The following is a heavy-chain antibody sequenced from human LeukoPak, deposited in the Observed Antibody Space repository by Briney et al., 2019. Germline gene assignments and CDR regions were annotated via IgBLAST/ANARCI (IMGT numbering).Heavy chain of an antibody. Sequence: PSETLSLTCTVSGGSVRSSRPYWGWIRQPPGKGLEWIGIIYYSGSTYYNPSLKSRLTISVDTSKNQFSLKLSSVTATDTAVYYCARRGYCSSTSCYEYWFDPWGQGTLVTVSS. CDR3: ARRGYCSSTSCYEYWFDP. J-gene: IGHJ5*02. D-gene: IGHD2-2*01. CDR1: GGSVRSSRPY. CDR2: IYYSGST. V-gene: IGHV4-39*01.